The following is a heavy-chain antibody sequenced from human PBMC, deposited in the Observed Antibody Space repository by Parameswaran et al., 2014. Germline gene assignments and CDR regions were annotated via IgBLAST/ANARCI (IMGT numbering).Heavy chain of an antibody. D-gene: IGHD3-16*01. Sequence: RWIRQPPGKALEWLAHIFSNDEKSYSTSLKSRLTISKDTSKSQVVLTMTNMDPVDTATYYCARLVAGGSWFDPWGQGTLVTVSS. J-gene: IGHJ5*02. CDR3: ARLVAGGSWFDP. CDR2: IFSNDEK. V-gene: IGHV2-26*01.